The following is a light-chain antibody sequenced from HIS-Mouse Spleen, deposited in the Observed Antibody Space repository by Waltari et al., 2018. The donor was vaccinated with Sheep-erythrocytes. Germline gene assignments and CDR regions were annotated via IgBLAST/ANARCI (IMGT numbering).Light chain of an antibody. V-gene: IGLV3-16*01. CDR2: KDS. J-gene: IGLJ1*01. CDR3: LSADSSGTYYV. CDR1: ALPKNY. Sequence: SYELTQPPSVSVSLGQMARITCSGEALPKNYAYWYQQKPGQFPVLVIYKDSEWPSGIPERFSGSSSGTIVTLTISGVQAEDEADYYCLSADSSGTYYVFGTGTKVTVL.